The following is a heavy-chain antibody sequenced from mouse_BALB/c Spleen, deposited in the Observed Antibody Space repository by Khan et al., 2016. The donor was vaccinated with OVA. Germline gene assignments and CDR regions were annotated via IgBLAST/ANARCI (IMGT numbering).Heavy chain of an antibody. D-gene: IGHD1-1*01. CDR1: GFSFSSYS. CDR3: TIHRGYYCSNPYFGY. J-gene: IGHJ2*01. V-gene: IGHV5-6-4*01. CDR2: ISSGGSYT. Sequence: EVELVESGGGLVRPGGSLKLSCAASGFSFSSYSMSWVRQTPEKRLEWVATISSGGSYTYYPDSVKGRFTISRDNAKNTLYLQMSSLKSEDTTMYYCTIHRGYYCSNPYFGYWGQGTTRTVPS.